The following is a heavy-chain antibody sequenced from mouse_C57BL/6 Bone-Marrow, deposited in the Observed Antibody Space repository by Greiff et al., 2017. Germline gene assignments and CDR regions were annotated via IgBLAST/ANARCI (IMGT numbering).Heavy chain of an antibody. CDR1: GYSFTGYF. Sequence: VQLQQSGPELVKPGASVKISCKASGYSFTGYFMNWVKQSHGKSLEWIGRINPYNGDTFYNQKFKGKATLTVDKSSSTAYMQLSSLTSEDSAVYYCAAIYYYGSSSYYYAMDYWGQGTSVTVSS. CDR2: INPYNGDT. CDR3: AAIYYYGSSSYYYAMDY. D-gene: IGHD1-1*01. J-gene: IGHJ4*01. V-gene: IGHV1-20*01.